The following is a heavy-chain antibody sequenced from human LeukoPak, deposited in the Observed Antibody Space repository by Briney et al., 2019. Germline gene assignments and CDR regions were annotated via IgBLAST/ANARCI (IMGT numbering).Heavy chain of an antibody. CDR3: IRGTVGAPGNDY. J-gene: IGHJ4*02. D-gene: IGHD1-26*01. CDR2: IDTDGSFT. V-gene: IGHV3-74*01. CDR1: GFTFSSYW. Sequence: GGSLRLSCAASGFTFSSYWMHWVRQAPGKGLVWVSRIDTDGSFTSYADSVRGRYTISRDNAKNTLYLQMSSLRAEDTAVYYCIRGTVGAPGNDYWGQGTLVTVSS.